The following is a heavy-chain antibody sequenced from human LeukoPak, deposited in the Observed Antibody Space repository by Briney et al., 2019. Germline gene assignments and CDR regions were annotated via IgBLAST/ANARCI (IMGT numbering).Heavy chain of an antibody. D-gene: IGHD3-16*01. J-gene: IGHJ5*02. CDR3: AREGNYIWGNYTKMTWFDP. V-gene: IGHV1-69*13. CDR1: GYTFTSYD. CDR2: IIPMYDTA. Sequence: GASVKVSCKASGYTFTSYDISWVRQAPGQGLEWMGGIIPMYDTANYALTFQDRVTITADESTTTAYMELSSLRSEDTAVYYCAREGNYIWGNYTKMTWFDPWGQGTLVTVSS.